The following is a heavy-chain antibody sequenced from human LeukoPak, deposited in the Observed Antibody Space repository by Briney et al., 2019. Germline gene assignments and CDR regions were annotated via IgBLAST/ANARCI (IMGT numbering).Heavy chain of an antibody. CDR2: IYYSGST. CDR1: GGSISSSSYY. V-gene: IGHV4-39*07. CDR3: ARVVFGDGYNWYYFDY. D-gene: IGHD5-24*01. J-gene: IGHJ4*02. Sequence: SETLSLTCTVSGGSISSSSYYWGWIRQPPGKGLEWIGNIYYSGSTYYNPSLKSRVTISEDTSKNQFSLKLSSVTAADTAVYYCARVVFGDGYNWYYFDYWGQGTLVTVSS.